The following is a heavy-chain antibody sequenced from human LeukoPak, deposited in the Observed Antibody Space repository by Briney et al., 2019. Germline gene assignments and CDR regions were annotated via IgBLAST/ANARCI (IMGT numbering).Heavy chain of an antibody. CDR1: GFTFNTHA. V-gene: IGHV3-30*18. Sequence: GGSLILSCAASGFTFNTHAIHWVRPPPGKGLQWVAVISYDGTNKYYADSVKGRFTISRDNSKNTMYLQMNSLSAEDTAVYYCAKDPGYYDSTAYIFEYWGQGTLVTVSS. CDR3: AKDPGYYDSTAYIFEY. D-gene: IGHD3-22*01. J-gene: IGHJ4*02. CDR2: ISYDGTNK.